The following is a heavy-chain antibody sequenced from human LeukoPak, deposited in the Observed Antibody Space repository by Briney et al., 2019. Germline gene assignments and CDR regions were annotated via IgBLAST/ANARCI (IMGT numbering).Heavy chain of an antibody. V-gene: IGHV3-15*01. CDR2: VKGKSDGGTI. CDR1: GFTFTNAW. CDR3: TTDRAISGLPILGYLRQAATLTDS. J-gene: IGHJ5*01. Sequence: PGGSRSLPCAASGFTFTNAWMSWVRQAPGKGLEWVGRVKGKSDGGTIDYAAPVKGRFTISRDDSKTMVSLQMNSLESGDTAVYYCTTDRAISGLPILGYLRQAATLTDS. D-gene: IGHD2-2*02.